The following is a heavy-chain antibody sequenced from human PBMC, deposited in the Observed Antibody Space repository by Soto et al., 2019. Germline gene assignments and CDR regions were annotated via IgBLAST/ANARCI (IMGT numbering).Heavy chain of an antibody. CDR1: GGSISSYY. CDR3: ARWAYSSSWYDYYGMNV. CDR2: IYYSGST. V-gene: IGHV4-59*01. J-gene: IGHJ6*02. D-gene: IGHD6-13*01. Sequence: SETLSLTCTVSGGSISSYYWSWIRQPPGKGLEWIGYIYYSGSTNYNPSLKSRVTISVDTSKNQFSLKLSSVTAADTAVYYCARWAYSSSWYDYYGMNVWGQGTTVTVSS.